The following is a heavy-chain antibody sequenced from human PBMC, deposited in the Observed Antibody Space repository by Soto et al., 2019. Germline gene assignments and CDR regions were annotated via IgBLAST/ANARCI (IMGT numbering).Heavy chain of an antibody. CDR3: ARDIVVVPAAAPDAFDI. D-gene: IGHD2-2*01. V-gene: IGHV1-3*01. CDR2: INAGNGNT. J-gene: IGHJ3*02. CDR1: GYTFTSYA. Sequence: ASVKVSCKASGYTFTSYAMHWVRQAPGQRLEWMGWINAGNGNTKYSQKFQGRVTITRDTSASTAYMELSSLRSEDTAVYYCARDIVVVPAAAPDAFDIWGQGTMVTVSS.